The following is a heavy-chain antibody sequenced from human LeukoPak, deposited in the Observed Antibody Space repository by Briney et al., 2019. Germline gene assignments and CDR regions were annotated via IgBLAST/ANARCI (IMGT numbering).Heavy chain of an antibody. Sequence: SETLSLTCTVSGGSISSSSYYWGWIRQPPGKGLEWIGSIYYSGSTYYNPSLKSRVTISVDTSKNQFSLKLSSVTAADTAVYYCARVRGSSWYWWFDPWGQGTLVTVSS. D-gene: IGHD6-13*01. V-gene: IGHV4-39*01. CDR3: ARVRGSSWYWWFDP. CDR2: IYYSGST. CDR1: GGSISSSSYY. J-gene: IGHJ5*02.